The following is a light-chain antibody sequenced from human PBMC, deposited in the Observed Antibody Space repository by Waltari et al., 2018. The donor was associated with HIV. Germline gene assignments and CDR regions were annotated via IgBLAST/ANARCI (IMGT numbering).Light chain of an antibody. CDR1: KLGDKS. CDR2: QDH. J-gene: IGLJ2*01. Sequence: SSELTQPPSVSVLPVQPASIPCSGVKLGDKSACWYQQRPGQSPVLVIYQDHKRPSGIPERFSGSNSGNTATLTISGAQALDEANYYCQAWDSSNVVLGGGTKLTVL. V-gene: IGLV3-1*01. CDR3: QAWDSSNVV.